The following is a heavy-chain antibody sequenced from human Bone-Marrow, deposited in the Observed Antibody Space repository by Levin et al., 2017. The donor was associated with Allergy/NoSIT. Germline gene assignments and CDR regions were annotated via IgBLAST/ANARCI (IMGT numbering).Heavy chain of an antibody. CDR2: IYPGDSDT. CDR3: ARLVSCGGDCRDAFDF. V-gene: IGHV5-51*01. D-gene: IGHD2-21*02. J-gene: IGHJ3*01. CDR1: GSSFSSYW. Sequence: GGSLRLSCKGSGSSFSSYWIGWVRQMSGKGLEWMGIIYPGDSDTRYGPSFQGHVTISVDKSSRAAYLQWSSLKASDTGMYYCARLVSCGGDCRDAFDFWGQGTMVTVSS.